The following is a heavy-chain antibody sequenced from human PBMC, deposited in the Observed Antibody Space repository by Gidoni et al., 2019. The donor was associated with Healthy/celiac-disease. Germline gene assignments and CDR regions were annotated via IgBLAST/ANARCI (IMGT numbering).Heavy chain of an antibody. Sequence: EVKLVESGGVVVKPGGSLRLSCEAAGFTLDEYTMHWVRQAPWKGLEWVSLISWDGGSTYYADSVKGRFTISRDNSKNSLYLQMNSLRTEDTALYYCAKDMVPYIVATISIDYWGQVTLVTVSS. J-gene: IGHJ4*02. CDR1: GFTLDEYT. CDR3: AKDMVPYIVATISIDY. CDR2: ISWDGGST. D-gene: IGHD5-12*01. V-gene: IGHV3-43*01.